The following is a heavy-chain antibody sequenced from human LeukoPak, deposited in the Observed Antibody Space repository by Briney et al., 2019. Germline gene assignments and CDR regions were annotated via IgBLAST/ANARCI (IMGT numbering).Heavy chain of an antibody. CDR3: ARDDSPKYYYGSGSYYPLDY. V-gene: IGHV3-30-3*01. D-gene: IGHD3-10*01. Sequence: GGSLRLSCAASGFTFSSYAMHWVRQAPGKGLEWVAVISYDGSNKYYADSVKGRFTISRDNSKNTLYLQMNSLRAEDTAVYYCARDDSPKYYYGSGSYYPLDYWGQGTLVTVSS. CDR2: ISYDGSNK. CDR1: GFTFSSYA. J-gene: IGHJ4*02.